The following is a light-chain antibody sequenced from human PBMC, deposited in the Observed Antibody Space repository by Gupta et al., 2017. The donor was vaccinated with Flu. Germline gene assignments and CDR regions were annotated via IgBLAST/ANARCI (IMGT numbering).Light chain of an antibody. CDR1: TCDVGGYKY. CDR2: DLK. J-gene: IGLJ2*01. Sequence: ISSTVTTCDVGGYKYVSGYPHSTPSAPKFFIYDLKKRLSGVPDRFSGSKSANTASFTITGLQVDEDAAYYCSAESVSSIVLIFGGGTKLTGL. V-gene: IGLV2-11*01. CDR3: SAESVSSIVLI.